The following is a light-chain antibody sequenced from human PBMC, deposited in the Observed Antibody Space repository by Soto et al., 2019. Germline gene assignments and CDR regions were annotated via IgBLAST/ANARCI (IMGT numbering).Light chain of an antibody. CDR1: SSNIGSNT. V-gene: IGLV1-44*01. CDR3: AAWDDRLNGWV. CDR2: NNN. J-gene: IGLJ3*02. Sequence: QSVLTQPPSASGTPGQRVTISCSGSSSNIGSNTVNWYQQVPGTAPKLLIYNNNQRPSGVPDRFSGSKSGTSASLAISGLQSEDEGDYYCAAWDDRLNGWVLGGGTLLTVL.